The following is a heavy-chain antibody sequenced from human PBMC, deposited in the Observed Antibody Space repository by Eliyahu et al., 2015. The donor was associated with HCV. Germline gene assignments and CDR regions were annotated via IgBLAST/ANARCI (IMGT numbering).Heavy chain of an antibody. CDR3: ARTYSSGWYYYYGMDV. CDR2: IWYDGSNK. CDR1: GFXFSSXG. Sequence: QVQLVESGGGVVQPGRSLRLSCAASGFXFSSXGMHWVRQAPGKGLGWVAVIWYDGSNKYYADSVKGRFTISRDNSKNTLYLQMNSLRAEDTAVYYCARTYSSGWYYYYGMDVWGQGTTVTVSS. V-gene: IGHV3-33*08. D-gene: IGHD6-19*01. J-gene: IGHJ6*02.